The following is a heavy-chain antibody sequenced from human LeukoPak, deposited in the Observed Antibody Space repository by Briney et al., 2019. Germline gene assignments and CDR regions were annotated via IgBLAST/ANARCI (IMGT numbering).Heavy chain of an antibody. CDR2: IRYDGSNK. CDR3: AKGQAVAGTGWFDP. CDR1: GFTFSSYG. Sequence: GGSLRLSCAASGFTFSSYGMHWVRQAPGKGLEWVAFIRYDGSNKYYADSVKGRFTISRDNSKNTLYLQMNSLRAEDTAVYYCAKGQAVAGTGWFDPWGQGTLVTVSS. D-gene: IGHD6-19*01. V-gene: IGHV3-30*02. J-gene: IGHJ5*02.